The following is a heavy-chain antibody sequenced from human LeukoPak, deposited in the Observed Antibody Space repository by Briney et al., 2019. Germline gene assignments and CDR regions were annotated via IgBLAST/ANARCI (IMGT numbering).Heavy chain of an antibody. CDR1: GFDFSSNW. CDR3: AKDHYWSIDY. J-gene: IGHJ4*02. CDR2: IKGDGIST. Sequence: GGSLRLSCAASGFDFSSNWMHWVRHAPGQGLVWVSRIKGDGISTNYADSVKGRFTISRDIAKNMLYLQMNSLRAEDTGVYYCAKDHYWSIDYWGRGTLVTVSS. D-gene: IGHD3-3*01. V-gene: IGHV3-74*01.